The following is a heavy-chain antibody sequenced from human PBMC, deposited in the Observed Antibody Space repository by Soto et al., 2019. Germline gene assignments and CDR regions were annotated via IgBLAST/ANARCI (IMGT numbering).Heavy chain of an antibody. J-gene: IGHJ6*02. CDR1: GFTFSSYS. V-gene: IGHV3-21*01. Sequence: PGGSLRLSCAASGFTFSSYSMNWVRQAPGKGLEWVSSISSGSSYIYYADSVKGRFTISRDNAKNSLYLQMNSLRAEDTAVYYCARDYCSSTSCYQYYYYYGMDVWGQGTTVTVSS. D-gene: IGHD2-2*01. CDR2: ISSGSSYI. CDR3: ARDYCSSTSCYQYYYYYGMDV.